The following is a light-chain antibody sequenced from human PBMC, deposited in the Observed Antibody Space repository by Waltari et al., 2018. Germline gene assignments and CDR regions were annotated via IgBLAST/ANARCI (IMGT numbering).Light chain of an antibody. J-gene: IGKJ3*01. CDR2: WAS. CDR1: QSVLYTSDNKNY. CDR3: QQYYGTPQFT. Sequence: DIVMTQSPDSLAVSLGERATINRKSSQSVLYTSDNKNYLAWYQQRPGQPPKLLIYWASTRVSGVPDRFSGSGSGTDFTLTISSLQAEDVAVYYCQQYYGTPQFTFGPGTRVDIK. V-gene: IGKV4-1*01.